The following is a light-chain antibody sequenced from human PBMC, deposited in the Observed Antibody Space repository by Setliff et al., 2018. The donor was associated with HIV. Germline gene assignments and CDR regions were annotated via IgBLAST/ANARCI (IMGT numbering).Light chain of an antibody. V-gene: IGLV2-11*01. CDR2: DVS. CDR3: CSYAGSYKV. Sequence: QSVLTQPRSVSRSPGQSVTISCTGTSSDVGGYNYVSWYQQHPGKAPKLMIYDVSKRPSGVPDRFSGSKSGYTASLTISGLQAEDEADYYCCSYAGSYKVFGTGTKVTVL. J-gene: IGLJ1*01. CDR1: SSDVGGYNY.